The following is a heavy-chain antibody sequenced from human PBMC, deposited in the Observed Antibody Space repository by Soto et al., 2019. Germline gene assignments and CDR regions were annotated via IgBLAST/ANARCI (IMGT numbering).Heavy chain of an antibody. J-gene: IGHJ4*02. V-gene: IGHV4-39*01. CDR2: IDYSGST. CDR3: ARRISPSDFDS. Sequence: KSSETLSLTCSVSGDSTNGRSYYWGWIRQPPGKGLEWIGSIDYSGSTYYTLSLKSRVTLSIDTSKNQFYLRLSSVTATDTALYYCARRISPSDFDSWGQGTLVTVSS. CDR1: GDSTNGRSYY. D-gene: IGHD3-16*01.